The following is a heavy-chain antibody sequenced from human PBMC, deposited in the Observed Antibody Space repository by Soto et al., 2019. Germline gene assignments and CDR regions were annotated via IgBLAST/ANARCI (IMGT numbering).Heavy chain of an antibody. CDR2: IYYSGST. Sequence: PSETLSLTCTVSGGSISSGDYYWSWIRQPPEKGLEWIGYIYYSGSTYYNPSLKSRVTISVDTSKNQFSLKLSSVTAADTAVYYCARVRHFDFCSGTAVLMAVWGQGTTVTVS. CDR3: ARVRHFDFCSGTAVLMAV. J-gene: IGHJ6*02. D-gene: IGHD3-3*01. CDR1: GGSISSGDYY. V-gene: IGHV4-30-4*01.